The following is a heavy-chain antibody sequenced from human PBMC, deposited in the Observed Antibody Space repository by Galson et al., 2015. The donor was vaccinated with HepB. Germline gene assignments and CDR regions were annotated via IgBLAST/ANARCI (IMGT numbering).Heavy chain of an antibody. J-gene: IGHJ5*02. V-gene: IGHV1-8*01. D-gene: IGHD5-12*01. Sequence: SVKVSCKASGYTFTSYDINWVRQATGQGLEWMGWMNPNSGNTGYAQKFQGRVTMTRNTSISTAYMELSSLRSEDTAVYYCARARNSGYDLGGPGENWFDPWGQGTLVTVSS. CDR3: ARARNSGYDLGGPGENWFDP. CDR2: MNPNSGNT. CDR1: GYTFTSYD.